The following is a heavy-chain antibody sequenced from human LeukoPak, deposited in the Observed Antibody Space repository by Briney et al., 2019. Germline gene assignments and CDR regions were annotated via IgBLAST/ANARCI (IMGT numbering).Heavy chain of an antibody. Sequence: SETLSLTCTVSGGSISSSSYYWGWIRQPPGKGLEWIGSIYYSGSTYYNPSLKSRVTISVDTSKNQFSLKLSSVTAADTAVYYCAKLVSSIAALARYYYYMDGWGKGTTVTVSS. D-gene: IGHD6-6*01. CDR1: GGSISSSSYY. CDR3: AKLVSSIAALARYYYYMDG. J-gene: IGHJ6*03. CDR2: IYYSGST. V-gene: IGHV4-39*01.